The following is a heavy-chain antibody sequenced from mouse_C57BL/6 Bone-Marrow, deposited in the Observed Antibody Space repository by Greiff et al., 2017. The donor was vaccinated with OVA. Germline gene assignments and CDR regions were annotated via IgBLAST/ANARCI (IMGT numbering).Heavy chain of an antibody. CDR3: TSVAMITTNSYCFAY. J-gene: IGHJ2*01. D-gene: IGHD2-4*01. Sequence: EVKLMESGEGLVKPGGSLKLSCAASGFTFSSYAMSWVRQTPEKRLEWVAYISSGGDYIYYADTVKGRFTISRDNARNTLYMQMIVLKSHNTAMSYCTSVAMITTNSYCFAYWGQGTPLTVSS. CDR2: ISSGGDYI. CDR1: GFTFSSYA. V-gene: IGHV5-9-1*02.